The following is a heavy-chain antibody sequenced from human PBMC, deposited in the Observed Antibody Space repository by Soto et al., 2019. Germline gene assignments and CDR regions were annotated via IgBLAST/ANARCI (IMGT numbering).Heavy chain of an antibody. V-gene: IGHV1-69*01. Sequence: QVQLVQSGAEVKKPGSSVKVSCKASGGTFSSYAISWVRQAPGQGLEWMGGIIPIFGTANYAQKFQGRVTNTADESTSTAYMELSSLRSDDTAVYYCARYYTGTTDRWDYYGMDVWGQGTTVTVSS. CDR1: GGTFSSYA. J-gene: IGHJ6*02. D-gene: IGHD4-17*01. CDR2: IIPIFGTA. CDR3: ARYYTGTTDRWDYYGMDV.